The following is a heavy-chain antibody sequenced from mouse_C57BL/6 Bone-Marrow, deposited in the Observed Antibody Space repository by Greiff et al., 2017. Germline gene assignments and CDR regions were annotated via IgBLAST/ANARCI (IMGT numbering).Heavy chain of an antibody. V-gene: IGHV5-16*01. CDR1: GFTFSDYY. CDR2: INYDGSST. D-gene: IGHD2-4*01. CDR3: AREDYDYWYFDV. J-gene: IGHJ1*03. Sequence: EVKLVESEGGLVQPGSSMKLSCTASGFTFSDYYMAWVRQVPEKGLEWVANINYDGSSTYYLDSLKSRFIISRDNAKNILYLQMSRLKSEDTATYYWAREDYDYWYFDVWGTGTTVTVSS.